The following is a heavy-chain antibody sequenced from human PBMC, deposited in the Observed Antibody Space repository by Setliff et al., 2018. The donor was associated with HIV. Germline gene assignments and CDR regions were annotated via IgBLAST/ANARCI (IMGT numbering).Heavy chain of an antibody. Sequence: SVKVSCKASGGTFSSYAISWVRQAPGQGLEWMGGIIPIFGSTTYAQKFQGRVTMTRDTSINTAYMELSRLRSDDTAVYYCARDDHGDPFDYWGQGTLVTVSS. D-gene: IGHD4-17*01. CDR2: IIPIFGST. J-gene: IGHJ4*02. V-gene: IGHV1-69*05. CDR1: GGTFSSYA. CDR3: ARDDHGDPFDY.